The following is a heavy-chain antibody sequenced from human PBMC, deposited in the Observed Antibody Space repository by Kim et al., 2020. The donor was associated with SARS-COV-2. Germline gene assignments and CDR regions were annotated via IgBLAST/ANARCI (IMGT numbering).Heavy chain of an antibody. CDR1: GGSFSGYY. J-gene: IGHJ6*02. CDR3: ASLKQQLGYSSGWYMIKRGTSGVIRYYYGMDV. D-gene: IGHD6-19*01. CDR2: INHSGST. Sequence: SETLSLTCAVYGGSFSGYYWSWIRQPPGKGLEWIGEINHSGSTNYNPSLKSRVTISVDTSKNQFSLKLSSVTAADTAVYYCASLKQQLGYSSGWYMIKRGTSGVIRYYYGMDVWGQGTTVTVSS. V-gene: IGHV4-34*01.